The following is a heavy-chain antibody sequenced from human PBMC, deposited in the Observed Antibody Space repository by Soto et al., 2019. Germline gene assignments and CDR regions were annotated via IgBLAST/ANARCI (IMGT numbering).Heavy chain of an antibody. CDR3: ARDXYDSSGYYSHYYYGMDV. CDR2: IWYDGSNK. D-gene: IGHD3-22*01. V-gene: IGHV3-33*01. CDR1: GFNFSSYG. Sequence: GGSLRLSCAASGFNFSSYGMHWVRQAPGKGLEWVAVIWYDGSNKYYADSVKGRFTISRDNSKNTLYLQMNSLRAEDTAVYYCARDXYDSSGYYSHYYYGMDVWGQGTTVTVSS. J-gene: IGHJ6*02.